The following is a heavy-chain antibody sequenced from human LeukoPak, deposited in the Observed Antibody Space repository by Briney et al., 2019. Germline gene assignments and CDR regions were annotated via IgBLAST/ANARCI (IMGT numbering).Heavy chain of an antibody. J-gene: IGHJ4*02. CDR2: ISYDGSNK. D-gene: IGHD3-22*01. CDR1: GFTFSSYA. Sequence: VRSLRLSCAASGFTFSSYAMHWVRQAPGKGLEWVAVISYDGSNKYYADSVKGRFTISRDNSKNTLYLQMNSLRAEDTAVYYCAKDRRITMIVVVITTFDYWGQGTLVTVSP. CDR3: AKDRRITMIVVVITTFDY. V-gene: IGHV3-30-3*01.